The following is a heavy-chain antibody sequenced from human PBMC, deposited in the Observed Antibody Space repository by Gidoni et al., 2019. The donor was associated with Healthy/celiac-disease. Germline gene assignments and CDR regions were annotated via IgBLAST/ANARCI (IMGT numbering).Heavy chain of an antibody. CDR3: ARNEFYCSGGSCYYDAFDI. V-gene: IGHV4-39*01. Sequence: QLQLQESGPGLVKPSETLSLTCTVSGGSISSSRDYWGWIRQPPGKGLEWIGSIYYSGSTYYNPSLKSRVTISVDTSKIQFSLKLSSVTAADTAVYYCARNEFYCSGGSCYYDAFDIWGQGTMVTVSS. CDR2: IYYSGST. D-gene: IGHD2-15*01. J-gene: IGHJ3*02. CDR1: GGSISSSRDY.